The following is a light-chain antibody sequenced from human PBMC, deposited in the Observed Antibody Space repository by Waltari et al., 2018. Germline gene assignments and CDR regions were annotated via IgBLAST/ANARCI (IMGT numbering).Light chain of an antibody. J-gene: IGKJ1*01. Sequence: DIVMTQSPDTLAVSLGERATMNCKSSQSILYSSSNKNNLTWFQPKPGQPPKMLIYWASTRKPGVPDRFIGSGSGTDFTLTISSLQTEDVAVYYCQQYYTTPRTFGQGTKVEIK. CDR1: QSILYSSSNKNN. CDR2: WAS. V-gene: IGKV4-1*01. CDR3: QQYYTTPRT.